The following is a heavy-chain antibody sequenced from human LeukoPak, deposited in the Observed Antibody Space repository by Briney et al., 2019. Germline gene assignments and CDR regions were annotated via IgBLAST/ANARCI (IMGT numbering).Heavy chain of an antibody. Sequence: GGTLRLSCAASGFTFSSYGMSWVRQAPGKGLEWVSTISGSADNTYYAGSVKGRFTISRDNSKNTLSLQLNSLRAEDTAVYYCTHHYGDYPYFFDYWGQGTLVTVSS. CDR3: THHYGDYPYFFDY. CDR2: ISGSADNT. J-gene: IGHJ4*02. V-gene: IGHV3-23*01. CDR1: GFTFSSYG. D-gene: IGHD4-17*01.